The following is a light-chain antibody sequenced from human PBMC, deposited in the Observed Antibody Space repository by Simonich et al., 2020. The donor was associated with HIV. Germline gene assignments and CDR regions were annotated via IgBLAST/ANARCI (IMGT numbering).Light chain of an antibody. CDR3: QQRSNWPPVNT. J-gene: IGKJ4*01. CDR1: QNILSSSNNKNY. V-gene: IGKV4-1*01. Sequence: DIVMTQSPDSLAVSLGERATINCKSSQNILSSSNNKNYLTWYQHKPGQPPKLLISWESTRESGVPDRFSGSGSGTDFTLTISSLEPEDFAVYYCQQRSNWPPVNTFGGGTKVEIK. CDR2: WES.